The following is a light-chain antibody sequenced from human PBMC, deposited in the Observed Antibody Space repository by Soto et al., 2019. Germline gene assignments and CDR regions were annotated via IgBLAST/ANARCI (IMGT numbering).Light chain of an antibody. V-gene: IGKV3-15*01. Sequence: EIVMTQSPVTLSVSPGERATLSCRASQSVSNNFAWYQQKPGQVPGLLIYGASTRATGVPARFSGSGSGTEFTLTISSLQSEDFAVYYCQQYKNWPLTFGGGTKVEIK. J-gene: IGKJ4*01. CDR2: GAS. CDR1: QSVSNN. CDR3: QQYKNWPLT.